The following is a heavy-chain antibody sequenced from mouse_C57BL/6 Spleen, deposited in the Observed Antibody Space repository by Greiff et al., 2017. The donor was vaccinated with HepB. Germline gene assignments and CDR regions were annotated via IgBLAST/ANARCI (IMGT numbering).Heavy chain of an antibody. CDR3: ANNYYGSSGFAY. V-gene: IGHV2-5*01. CDR2: IWRGGST. J-gene: IGHJ3*01. Sequence: VKLQESGPGLVQPSQSLSITCTVSGFSLTSYGVHWVRQSPGKGLEWLGVIWRGGSTDYNAAFMSRLSITKDNSKSQVFFKMNSLQADDTAIYYCANNYYGSSGFAYWGQGTLVTVSA. CDR1: GFSLTSYG. D-gene: IGHD1-1*01.